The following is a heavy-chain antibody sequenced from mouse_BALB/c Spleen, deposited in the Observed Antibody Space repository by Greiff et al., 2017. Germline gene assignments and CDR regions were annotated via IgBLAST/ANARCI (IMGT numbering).Heavy chain of an antibody. V-gene: IGHV1-87*01. D-gene: IGHD2-2*01. CDR3: ASDGYDGMFAY. J-gene: IGHJ3*01. CDR2: IYPGDGDT. Sequence: QVQLKQSGAELARPGASVKLSCKASGYTFTSYWMQWVKQRPGQGLEWIGAIYPGDGDTRYTQKFKGKATLTADNSSSTAYMQLSSLASEDSAVYYCASDGYDGMFAYWGQGTLVTVSA. CDR1: GYTFTSYW.